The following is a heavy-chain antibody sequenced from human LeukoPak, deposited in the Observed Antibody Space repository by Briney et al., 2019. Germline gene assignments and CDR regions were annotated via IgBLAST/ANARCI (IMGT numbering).Heavy chain of an antibody. D-gene: IGHD4/OR15-4a*01. V-gene: IGHV4-59*02. CDR1: GVSVSPYY. Sequence: KPSETLSLTCTVSGVSVSPYYWNWIRQPPGKGLEWIGYISYSGSTSFNPSLKSRVTISVDTSTNKFSLALSSVTAADTAVYYCARAGSYRLTMTLWGQGTLVTVSS. CDR2: ISYSGST. J-gene: IGHJ4*02. CDR3: ARAGSYRLTMTL.